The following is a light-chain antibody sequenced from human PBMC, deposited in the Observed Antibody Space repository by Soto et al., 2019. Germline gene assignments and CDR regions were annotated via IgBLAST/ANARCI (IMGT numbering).Light chain of an antibody. Sequence: QSVLTQPASVSGSPGQSITISCTGTSSDIGAHTYVSWLQQHPGKVPKVIIYNVSTRPSGISDRFSGSKSGNTASLTISGLQAVDEADYYCSSYAGGFVVFGGGTKVTVL. V-gene: IGLV2-14*01. CDR1: SSDIGAHTY. CDR2: NVS. J-gene: IGLJ2*01. CDR3: SSYAGGFVV.